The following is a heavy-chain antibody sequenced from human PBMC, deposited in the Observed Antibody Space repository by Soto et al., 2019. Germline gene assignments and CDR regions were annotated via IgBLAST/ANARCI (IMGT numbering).Heavy chain of an antibody. Sequence: SETLSLTCAVSGGSISSGGYSWSWIRQPPGKGLEWIGYIYHSGSTYYNPSLKSRVTISVDRSKNQFSLKLSSVTAADTAVYYCARVATVTSRADNWFDPWGQGTLVTVSS. J-gene: IGHJ5*02. CDR3: ARVATVTSRADNWFDP. V-gene: IGHV4-30-2*01. CDR1: GGSISSGGYS. CDR2: IYHSGST. D-gene: IGHD4-17*01.